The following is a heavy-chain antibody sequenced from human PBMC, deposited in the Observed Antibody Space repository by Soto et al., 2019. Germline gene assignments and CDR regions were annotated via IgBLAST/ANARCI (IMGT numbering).Heavy chain of an antibody. CDR3: ARGLGAVADLDY. CDR1: GGTFSSYA. D-gene: IGHD6-19*01. CDR2: IIPIFGTA. J-gene: IGHJ4*02. V-gene: IGHV1-69*06. Sequence: GASVKVSCKASGGTFSSYAISWVRQAPGQGLEWMGGIIPIFGTANYAQKFQGRVTITADKSTSTAYMELSSLRSEGTAVYYCARGLGAVADLDYWGQGTLVTVSS.